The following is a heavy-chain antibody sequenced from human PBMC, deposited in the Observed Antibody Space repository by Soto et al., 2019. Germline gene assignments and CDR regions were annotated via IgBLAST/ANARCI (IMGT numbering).Heavy chain of an antibody. D-gene: IGHD6-13*01. V-gene: IGHV3-48*02. CDR3: ARDLSWAFAH. CDR2: IRSSTTV. J-gene: IGHJ4*02. CDR1: GFSFSDFS. Sequence: PGGSLRLSCAASGFSFSDFSMNWVRQAPGKGLEWISYIRSSTTVSYADSVKGRFTIPRDNAKNSLFLQMNSLRDEDTAVYYCARDLSWAFAHWGQGALVTVSS.